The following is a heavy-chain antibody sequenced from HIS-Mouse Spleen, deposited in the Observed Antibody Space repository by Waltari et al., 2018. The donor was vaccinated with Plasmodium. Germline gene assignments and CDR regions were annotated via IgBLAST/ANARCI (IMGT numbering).Heavy chain of an antibody. Sequence: QVQLVQSGAEVTQPGASVKVSCKVSGYALPELSMHWVRQAPGKALEWMGGFDPEDGEPIYAQKFQGRVTMTEDTSTDTAYMELSSLRSEDTAVYYCATILDYYGSGSYYNGVLDYWGQGTLVTVSS. CDR3: ATILDYYGSGSYYNGVLDY. CDR2: FDPEDGEP. J-gene: IGHJ4*02. D-gene: IGHD3-10*01. V-gene: IGHV1-24*01. CDR1: GYALPELS.